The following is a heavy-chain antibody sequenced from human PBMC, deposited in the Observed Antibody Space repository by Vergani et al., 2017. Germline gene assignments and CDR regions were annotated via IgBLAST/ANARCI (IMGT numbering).Heavy chain of an antibody. CDR2: IWYDGSNK. D-gene: IGHD2-2*01. Sequence: VQLVESGGGLVKPGGSLRLSCAASGFTFSSYSMNWVRQAPGKGLEWVAVIWYDGSNKYYADSVKGRFTISRDNSKNTLYLQMNSLRAEDTAVYYCARLEASLDYWGQGTLVTVSS. CDR3: ARLEASLDY. V-gene: IGHV3-33*08. CDR1: GFTFSSYS. J-gene: IGHJ4*02.